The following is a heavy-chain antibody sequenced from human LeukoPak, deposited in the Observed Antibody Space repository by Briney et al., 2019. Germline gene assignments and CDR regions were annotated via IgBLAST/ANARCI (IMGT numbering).Heavy chain of an antibody. Sequence: GASVKVSCRASGYTITSYYMHWVRQAPGQGLEWMGIINPSGGSTSYAQKFQGRVTMTRDMSTSTVYMELSSLRSEDTAVYYCARVASSYYAAPFDIWGQGTMVTVSS. V-gene: IGHV1-46*01. CDR3: ARVASSYYAAPFDI. CDR1: GYTITSYY. CDR2: INPSGGST. J-gene: IGHJ3*02. D-gene: IGHD4/OR15-4a*01.